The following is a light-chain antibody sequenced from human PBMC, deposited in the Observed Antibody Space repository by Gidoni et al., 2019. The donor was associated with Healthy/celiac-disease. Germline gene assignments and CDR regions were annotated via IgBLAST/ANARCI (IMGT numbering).Light chain of an antibody. J-gene: IGKJ2*01. CDR3: QQRSNWPPMYT. V-gene: IGKV3-11*01. Sequence: EIVLTQSPPTLSLSPGERATLSCRASQSVSSYLAWYQQKPGQAPRLLIYDASNRATGIPARFSGSGSGTDFTLTISSLEPEDFAVYYCQQRSNWPPMYTFGQXTKLEIK. CDR2: DAS. CDR1: QSVSSY.